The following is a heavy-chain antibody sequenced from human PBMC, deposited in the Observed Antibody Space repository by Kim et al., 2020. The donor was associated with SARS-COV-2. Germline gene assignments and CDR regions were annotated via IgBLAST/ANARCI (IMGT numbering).Heavy chain of an antibody. CDR2: ISSDGRSI. J-gene: IGHJ6*02. CDR1: GFTFSGYW. Sequence: GGSLRLSCAASGFTFSGYWMHWVRQAPGKGPVWVSRISSDGRSINYADFVKGRFTIFRDNAKNTLYVQMNSLRVEDTAVYYCARGGLSGSYSGVNYGLDVWGQGTTVTVSS. CDR3: ARGGLSGSYSGVNYGLDV. D-gene: IGHD3-10*01. V-gene: IGHV3-74*01.